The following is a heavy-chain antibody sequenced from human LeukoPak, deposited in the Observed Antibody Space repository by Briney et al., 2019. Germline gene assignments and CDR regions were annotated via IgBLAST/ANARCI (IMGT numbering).Heavy chain of an antibody. Sequence: SQTLSLTCTVSGGSISSRSYYWSWIRQPAGKGLEWIGRINTSGSTKYNPSLKSRFTISVDTSKNQFSLRLSSVTAADTAVYYCARTTEGYCSSASCFGFSYSYYMDVWGKGTTVTISS. V-gene: IGHV4-61*02. CDR1: GGSISSRSYY. J-gene: IGHJ6*03. CDR3: ARTTEGYCSSASCFGFSYSYYMDV. D-gene: IGHD2-2*01. CDR2: INTSGST.